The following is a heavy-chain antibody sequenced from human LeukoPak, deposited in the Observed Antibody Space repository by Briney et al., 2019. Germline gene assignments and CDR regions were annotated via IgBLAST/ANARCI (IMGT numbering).Heavy chain of an antibody. D-gene: IGHD6-13*01. V-gene: IGHV5-51*01. J-gene: IGHJ4*02. CDR3: AKSSYRGAIAAAGVDY. CDR1: GYSFTTNW. CDR2: IFPGDSDT. Sequence: GESLKISCKASGYSFTTNWIGWVRQMPGQGLEWMGIIFPGDSDTRYSPSFQGQVTISADKSISTAYLQWRSLKASDTAIYYCAKSSYRGAIAAAGVDYWGQGTLVTLSS.